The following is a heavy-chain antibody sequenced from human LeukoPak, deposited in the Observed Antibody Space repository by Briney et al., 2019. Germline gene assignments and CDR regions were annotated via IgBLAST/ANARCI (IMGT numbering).Heavy chain of an antibody. CDR1: GFTFSSYA. V-gene: IGHV3-23*01. Sequence: GGSLRLSCAASGFTFSSYAMSWVRQAPGKGLEWVSAISGSGGSTYYADSVKGRFTISRDNSKNTLYLQMNGLRAEDTAVYYCAKATSSSWYQEVYYGMDVWGQGTTVTVSS. CDR2: ISGSGGST. J-gene: IGHJ6*02. CDR3: AKATSSSWYQEVYYGMDV. D-gene: IGHD6-13*01.